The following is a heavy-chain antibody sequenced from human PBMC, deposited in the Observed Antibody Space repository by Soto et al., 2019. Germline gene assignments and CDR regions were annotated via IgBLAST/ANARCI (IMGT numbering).Heavy chain of an antibody. V-gene: IGHV4-30-4*01. CDR2: ISSSGGT. J-gene: IGHJ6*02. CDR1: GGSISSGDYY. D-gene: IGHD3-3*01. Sequence: VQLQESGPGLVKPSQTLSLTCTVSGGSISSGDYYWSWIRQPPGKGLEWIGCISSSGGTYYNPYLKSRVTISVCTSKNQFSLKLSAVTSADTAVYYGARVCPQGYDVWSGYCPYGMDVWGQGTTVTVSS. CDR3: ARVCPQGYDVWSGYCPYGMDV.